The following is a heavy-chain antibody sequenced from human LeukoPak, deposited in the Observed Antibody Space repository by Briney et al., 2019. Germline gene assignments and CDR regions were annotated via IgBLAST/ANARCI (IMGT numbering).Heavy chain of an antibody. Sequence: SRGSKFYADSVKGRFTISRDNAKNSLYLQMNSLRAEDTAVYYCASKQGDYWGQGTLVTVSS. V-gene: IGHV3-48*04. CDR2: SRGSK. CDR3: ASKQGDY. J-gene: IGHJ4*02.